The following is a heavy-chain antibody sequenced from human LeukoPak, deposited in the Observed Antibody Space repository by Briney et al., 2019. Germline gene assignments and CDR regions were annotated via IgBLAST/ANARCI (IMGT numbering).Heavy chain of an antibody. V-gene: IGHV4-59*01. D-gene: IGHD6-13*01. Sequence: SETLSLTCTVSGGSISSYYWSWIRQPPGKGLEWIGYIYYSGSTNYNPSLKSRVTISVDTSKDQFSLKLSSVTAADTAVYYCTKDRSISWFFHWGQGTLVTVSS. CDR3: TKDRSISWFFH. CDR2: IYYSGST. CDR1: GGSISSYY. J-gene: IGHJ4*02.